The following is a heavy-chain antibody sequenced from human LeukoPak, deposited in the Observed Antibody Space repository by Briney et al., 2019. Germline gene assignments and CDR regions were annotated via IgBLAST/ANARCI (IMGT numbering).Heavy chain of an antibody. D-gene: IGHD2/OR15-2a*01. CDR3: ATHPIHSNDY. CDR1: GFTFSIYG. J-gene: IGHJ4*02. Sequence: GGSLRLSCAASGFTFSIYGMHWVRQAPGRGLEWVVVIWYDGSNKYYADSVKGRFTISRDNSKNTLYLERNSRRAEDTAVYYCATHPIHSNDYWGQGTLVTVSS. V-gene: IGHV3-33*01. CDR2: IWYDGSNK.